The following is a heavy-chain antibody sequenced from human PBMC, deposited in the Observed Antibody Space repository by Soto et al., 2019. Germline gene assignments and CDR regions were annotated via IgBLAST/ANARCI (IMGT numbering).Heavy chain of an antibody. CDR3: AKDVSTPLVGATRDY. D-gene: IGHD1-26*01. J-gene: IGHJ4*02. Sequence: GGSLRLSFAASGFTFGSYAMSWVRQAPGKGLEWVSAISGSGGSTYYADSVKGRFTISRDNSKNTLSLQMNILSAEAKAVYYCAKDVSTPLVGATRDYWGQGTLVTVSS. CDR1: GFTFGSYA. CDR2: ISGSGGST. V-gene: IGHV3-23*01.